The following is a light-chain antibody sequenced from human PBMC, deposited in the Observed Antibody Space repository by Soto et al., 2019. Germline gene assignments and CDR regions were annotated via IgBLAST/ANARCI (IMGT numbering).Light chain of an antibody. CDR2: DVN. CDR3: SSYTISSTYV. V-gene: IGLV2-18*02. CDR1: SSDVGSYNR. Sequence: QSVLTQPPSVSGSPGQSGAISCTGTSSDVGSYNRVSWYQQPPGTAPKLMIYDVNNRPSGVPDRFSGSKSGNTASLTISGVQAEDEADYYCSSYTISSTYVFGTGTKVTVL. J-gene: IGLJ1*01.